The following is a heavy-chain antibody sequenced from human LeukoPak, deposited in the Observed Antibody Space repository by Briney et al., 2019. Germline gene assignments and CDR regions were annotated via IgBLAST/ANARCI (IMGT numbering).Heavy chain of an antibody. D-gene: IGHD4-11*01. CDR2: IYHSGST. J-gene: IGHJ4*02. CDR1: GGSISSYY. V-gene: IGHV4-59*08. CDR3: ARRYSNYFFDY. Sequence: SETLSLXCTASGGSISSYYWSWIRQPPGKGLEWIGYIYHSGSTYYNPSLKSRVTVSVDTSKNQFSLKLSSVTAADTAVYYCARRYSNYFFDYWGQGTLVTVSS.